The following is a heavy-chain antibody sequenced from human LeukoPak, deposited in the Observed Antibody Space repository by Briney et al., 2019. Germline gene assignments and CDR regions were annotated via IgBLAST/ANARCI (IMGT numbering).Heavy chain of an antibody. CDR2: IYYSGST. V-gene: IGHV4-59*01. J-gene: IGHJ4*02. D-gene: IGHD3-10*01. Sequence: SETLSLTCTVSGGSISSYYWSWIRQPPGKGLEWIGYIYYSGSTNYNPSLKSRVTISVDTSKNQFSLKLSSVTAADTAVYYCARLAITMVRGVITDYWGQGTLVTVSS. CDR1: GGSISSYY. CDR3: ARLAITMVRGVITDY.